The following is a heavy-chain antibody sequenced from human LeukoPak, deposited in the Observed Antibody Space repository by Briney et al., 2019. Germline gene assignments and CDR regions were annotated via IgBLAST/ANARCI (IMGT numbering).Heavy chain of an antibody. J-gene: IGHJ6*02. D-gene: IGHD6-19*01. CDR3: TSLGGSGWPSGMDV. CDR2: IRGKANSYAT. V-gene: IGHV3-73*01. Sequence: GGSLKLSCAASGFTFSGSAMHWVRQASGKGLEWVGRIRGKANSYATAYAASVKGRFTISRDDSKNTAYLQMNSLKTEDTAVYYCTSLGGSGWPSGMDVWGQGTTVTVSS. CDR1: GFTFSGSA.